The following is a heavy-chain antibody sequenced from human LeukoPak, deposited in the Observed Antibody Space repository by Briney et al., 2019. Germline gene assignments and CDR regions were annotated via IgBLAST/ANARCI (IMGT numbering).Heavy chain of an antibody. CDR2: IYYSGST. J-gene: IGHJ5*02. CDR1: GGSFSGYY. CDR3: ARAPARLNWFDP. V-gene: IGHV4-59*01. D-gene: IGHD6-6*01. Sequence: PSETLSLTCAVYGGSFSGYYWSWIRQPPGKGLEWIGYIYYSGSTNYNPSLKSRVTIPVDTSKNQFSLKLSSVTAADTAVYYCARAPARLNWFDPWGQGTLVTVSS.